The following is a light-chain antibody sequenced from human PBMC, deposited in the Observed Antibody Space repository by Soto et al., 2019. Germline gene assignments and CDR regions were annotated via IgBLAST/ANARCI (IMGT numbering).Light chain of an antibody. CDR2: GAS. Sequence: EIVLTQSPGTLSLSPGERATLSCRVSQSISSSSLAWYQQKPGQAPRLLIYGASSRATGFPDRFSGSGSGTDFTLTISRLEPEDFAVYYCHQYFTSPRTFGQGTKVEIK. CDR3: HQYFTSPRT. V-gene: IGKV3-20*01. CDR1: QSISSSS. J-gene: IGKJ1*01.